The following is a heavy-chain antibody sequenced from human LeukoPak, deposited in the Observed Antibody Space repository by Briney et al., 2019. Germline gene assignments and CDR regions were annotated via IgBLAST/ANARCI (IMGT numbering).Heavy chain of an antibody. CDR2: ISSSSSYI. V-gene: IGHV3-21*01. CDR3: AREKAVAGTAKYFQD. CDR1: GFTFSSYS. D-gene: IGHD6-19*01. Sequence: GGSLRLSCAASGFTFSSYSMNWVRQAPGKGLEWVSSISSSSSYIYYADSVKGRFTISRDNAKNTLYLQMNSLRAEDTAVYYCAREKAVAGTAKYFQDWGQGTLVTVSS. J-gene: IGHJ1*01.